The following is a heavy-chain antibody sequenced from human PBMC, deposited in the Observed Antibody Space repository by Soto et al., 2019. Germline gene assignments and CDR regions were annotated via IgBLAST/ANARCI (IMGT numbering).Heavy chain of an antibody. CDR2: IIPIFGTT. V-gene: IGHV1-69*12. D-gene: IGHD4-17*01. Sequence: QVQLVQSGAEVKKPGSSVKVSCKASGGTFSSFAISWVRQAPGQGLEWMGGIIPIFGTTNYAQKFQGRVTITADESTGTAYMELSSLRSEDTAVYYWARGRTNQLRRYPTIWGQGTMVTVSS. CDR1: GGTFSSFA. J-gene: IGHJ3*02. CDR3: ARGRTNQLRRYPTI.